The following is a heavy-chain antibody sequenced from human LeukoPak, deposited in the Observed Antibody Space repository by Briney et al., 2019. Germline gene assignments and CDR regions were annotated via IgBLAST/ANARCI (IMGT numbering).Heavy chain of an antibody. D-gene: IGHD5-18*01. CDR3: ARRGVGYINWFDP. V-gene: IGHV5-51*01. CDR1: GYTFTNYW. CDR2: IYPGDSVT. J-gene: IGHJ5*02. Sequence: GESLKISCEASGYTFTNYWIGWLRQMPGKGLEWMGIIYPGDSVTRYSPSFQGQVTISADKSINTSYLQWNSLKASDTAMYYCARRGVGYINWFDPWGQGTLVTVSS.